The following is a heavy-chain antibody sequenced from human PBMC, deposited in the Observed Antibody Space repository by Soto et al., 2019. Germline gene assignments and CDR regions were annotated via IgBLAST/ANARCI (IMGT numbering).Heavy chain of an antibody. CDR3: ASPKIAFYNWFDP. J-gene: IGHJ5*02. V-gene: IGHV4-39*01. CDR1: GGSMSSSSYY. CDR2: IYYSGTT. D-gene: IGHD3-3*02. Sequence: SETLSLTCTVSGGSMSSSSYYWGWIRQPPGKGLEWIGSIYYSGTTYYNPSLKSRVTISVDTSKNQFSLNLSSVTAADTAVYYCASPKIAFYNWFDPWGQGTLVTVSS.